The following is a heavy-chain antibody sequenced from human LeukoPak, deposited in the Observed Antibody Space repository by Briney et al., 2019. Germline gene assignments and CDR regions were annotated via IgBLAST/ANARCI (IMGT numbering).Heavy chain of an antibody. V-gene: IGHV1-2*02. CDR3: ARASVFGVVVSSFDP. CDR1: GYTFTAYY. Sequence: ASVKVSCKTSGYTFTAYYVHWVRQAPGQGLEWMGWINPKSGGTKYAQKFQGRVTMTRDTSISTVYMELSRLTSDNTAVYYCARASVFGVVVSSFDPWGQGTLVTVSS. CDR2: INPKSGGT. J-gene: IGHJ5*02. D-gene: IGHD3-3*01.